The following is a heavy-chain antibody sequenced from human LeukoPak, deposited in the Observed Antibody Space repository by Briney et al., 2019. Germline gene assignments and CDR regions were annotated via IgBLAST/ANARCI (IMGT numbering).Heavy chain of an antibody. CDR1: GGSISSRTYY. D-gene: IGHD2-21*02. CDR3: ARDFGDWRTDY. J-gene: IGHJ4*02. CDR2: IDYSGKL. Sequence: SETLSLTCTVSGGSISSRTYYWAWVRQPPGKGLEWIGSIDYSGKLTFNPSLKSRVTVSLDTSRNQFSLTLSSVTAADTAVYYCARDFGDWRTDYWGQGTLVTVSS. V-gene: IGHV4-39*07.